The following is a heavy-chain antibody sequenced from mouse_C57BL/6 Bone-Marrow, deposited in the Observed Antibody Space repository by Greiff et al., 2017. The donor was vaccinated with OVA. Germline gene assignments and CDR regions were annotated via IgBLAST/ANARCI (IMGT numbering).Heavy chain of an antibody. J-gene: IGHJ3*01. V-gene: IGHV1-81*01. CDR3: ARSLMFCSWFAY. CDR1: GYTFTSYG. CDR2: IYPRSGYT. D-gene: IGHD6-1*01. Sequence: QVHVKQSGAELARPGASVKLSCTASGYTFTSYGISWVKQRTGQGLEWIGEIYPRSGYTYYNEKFKGKATLSADKSSSTVYLEMRSLTSEDSAVYFCARSLMFCSWFAYWGQGTLVTVSA.